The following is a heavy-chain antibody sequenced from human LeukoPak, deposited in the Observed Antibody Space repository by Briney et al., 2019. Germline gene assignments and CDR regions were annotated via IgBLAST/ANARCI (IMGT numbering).Heavy chain of an antibody. J-gene: IGHJ4*02. V-gene: IGHV3-23*01. CDR2: ISSGGGST. CDR3: AKGMYYDILSGYVLDY. Sequence: PGRSLRLSCEASGFRFSSSGMFWVRQAPGKGLEWVSGISSGGGSTYYADSVKGRFTISRDNSKNTLCLQMNSLRVEDTALYYCAKGMYYDILSGYVLDYWGQGTLVTVSS. CDR1: GFRFSSSG. D-gene: IGHD3-9*01.